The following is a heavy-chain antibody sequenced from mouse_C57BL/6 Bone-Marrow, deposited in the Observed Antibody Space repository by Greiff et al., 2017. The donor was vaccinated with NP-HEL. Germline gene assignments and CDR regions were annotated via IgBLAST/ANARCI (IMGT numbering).Heavy chain of an antibody. CDR2: INPYNGGT. V-gene: IGHV1-19*01. J-gene: IGHJ2*01. Sequence: EVQLQESGPVLVKPGASVKMSCKASGYTFTDYYMNWVKQSHGKSLEWIGVINPYNGGTSYNQKFKGKATLTVDKSSSTAYMELNSLTSEDSAVYYCARRITTVVDDAMDYWGQGTTLTVSS. CDR1: GYTFTDYY. CDR3: ARRITTVVDDAMDY. D-gene: IGHD1-1*01.